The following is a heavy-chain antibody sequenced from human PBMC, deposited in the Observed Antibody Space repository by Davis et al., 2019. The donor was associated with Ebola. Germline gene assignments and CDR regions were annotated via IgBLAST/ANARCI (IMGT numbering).Heavy chain of an antibody. V-gene: IGHV1-8*01. CDR2: MNPNSGNT. J-gene: IGHJ4*02. D-gene: IGHD5-12*01. CDR1: GYTFTSYH. CDR3: ARGLGYSGFPVDY. Sequence: AASVKVSCKASGYTFTSYHINWVRQATGQGLEWMGWMNPNSGNTGYAQKFQGRVTMTRNTSISSAYMELSSLRSEDTAVYYCARGLGYSGFPVDYWGQGTLVTVSS.